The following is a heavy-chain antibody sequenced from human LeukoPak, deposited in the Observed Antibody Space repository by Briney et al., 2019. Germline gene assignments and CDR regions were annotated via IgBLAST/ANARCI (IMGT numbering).Heavy chain of an antibody. Sequence: GGSLRLSCAASGFIFSSNWMTWVRQAPGKGLVWVSRINSDGSSTSYADSVKGRFTISRDNAKNTLYLQMNSLRAEDTAVYYCARVEWELLPYFDYWGQGTLVTVSS. CDR1: GFIFSSNW. V-gene: IGHV3-74*01. J-gene: IGHJ4*02. CDR2: INSDGSST. D-gene: IGHD1-26*01. CDR3: ARVEWELLPYFDY.